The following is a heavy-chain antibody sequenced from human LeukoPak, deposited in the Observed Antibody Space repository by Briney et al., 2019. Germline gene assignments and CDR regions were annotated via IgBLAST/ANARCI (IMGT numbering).Heavy chain of an antibody. CDR1: GFTFSSYG. D-gene: IGHD3-22*01. Sequence: PEGSLGLSCAASGFTFSSYGMHWVRQAPGKGLEWVAFIRYDGSNKYYADSVKGRFTISRDNSKNTLYLQMNSLRAEDTAVYYCVRNGPRTLYDSSGYYSRYFDYWGQGTLVTVSS. J-gene: IGHJ4*02. CDR2: IRYDGSNK. V-gene: IGHV3-30*02. CDR3: VRNGPRTLYDSSGYYSRYFDY.